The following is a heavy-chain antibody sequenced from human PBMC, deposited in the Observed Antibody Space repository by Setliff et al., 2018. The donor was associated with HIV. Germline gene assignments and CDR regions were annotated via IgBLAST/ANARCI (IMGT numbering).Heavy chain of an antibody. Sequence: SETLSLTCSVSGGSISNFYWSWIRQPPGKGLEWIGNIYSSGSTNYNPSLKSRVTISVDTSKNQFSLKLTSVTAADTAVYFCARSSHFYDMPQYAFDIWGQGTMVTVSS. CDR3: ARSSHFYDMPQYAFDI. CDR1: GGSISNFY. V-gene: IGHV4-4*09. CDR2: IYSSGST. D-gene: IGHD3-16*01. J-gene: IGHJ3*02.